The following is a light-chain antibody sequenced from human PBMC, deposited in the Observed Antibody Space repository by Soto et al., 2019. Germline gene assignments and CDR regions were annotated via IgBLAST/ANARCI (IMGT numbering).Light chain of an antibody. J-gene: IGKJ5*01. CDR2: EVS. Sequence: VMTQTQISLSVAPGQPASISCKSSQSLLHITGETFLFWYLQKPGQSPQLLIYEVSTRVSGVPDRFSGSGSGTDFTLEISRVETDDVGIYYCMQSTQLPPTFGHGGRLEIK. V-gene: IGKV2D-29*02. CDR3: MQSTQLPPT. CDR1: QSLLHITGETF.